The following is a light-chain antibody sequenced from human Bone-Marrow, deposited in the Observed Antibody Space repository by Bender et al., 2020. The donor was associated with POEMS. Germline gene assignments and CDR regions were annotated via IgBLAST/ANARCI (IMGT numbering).Light chain of an antibody. Sequence: QSALTQPASVSGSPGQSITISCTGSSSDVGRYNYVSWYQQHPGKAPKLIIYEDNKRPSGVSDRFSGSKSGNTASLTIFGLQAEDEANYYCGSYAGDYVFGTGTKVTVL. CDR1: SSDVGRYNY. J-gene: IGLJ1*01. CDR2: EDN. CDR3: GSYAGDYV. V-gene: IGLV2-23*01.